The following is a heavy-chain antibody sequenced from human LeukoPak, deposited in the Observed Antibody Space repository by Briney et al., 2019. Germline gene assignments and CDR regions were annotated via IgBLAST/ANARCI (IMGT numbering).Heavy chain of an antibody. V-gene: IGHV3-23*01. Sequence: SGGSLRLSCAASGFTFNNYALTWVRQTPGKGLECVSAISGDGVSPYYADSVRGRFTISRDNSKNTLYLQMNSLRVEDTAVYFRARDPGAFPYFFDCWGQGTLVTVSS. CDR3: ARDPGAFPYFFDC. J-gene: IGHJ4*02. CDR1: GFTFNNYA. D-gene: IGHD4/OR15-4a*01. CDR2: ISGDGVSP.